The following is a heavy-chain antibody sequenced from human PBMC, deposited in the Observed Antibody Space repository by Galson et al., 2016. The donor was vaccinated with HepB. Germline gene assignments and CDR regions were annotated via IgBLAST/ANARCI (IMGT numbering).Heavy chain of an antibody. CDR3: ARGSSGSSGY. CDR2: ISGCGGST. CDR1: GFTFSTYA. V-gene: IGHV3-23*01. D-gene: IGHD6-6*01. J-gene: IGHJ4*02. Sequence: SLRVSCAASGFTFSTYAMSWVRQAPGKGLEWVASISGCGGSTYYVDSLKGRVTISRDNSKNTLFLQMNNLRVEDKAVYYCARGSSGSSGYWGQGTLVTVSS.